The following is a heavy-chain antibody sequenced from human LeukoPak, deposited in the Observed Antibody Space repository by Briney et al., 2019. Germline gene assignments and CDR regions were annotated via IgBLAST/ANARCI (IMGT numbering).Heavy chain of an antibody. V-gene: IGHV4-39*01. CDR3: ARKVRFLEWSLFDP. J-gene: IGHJ5*02. D-gene: IGHD3-3*01. Sequence: SETLSLTCTVSGGSISSSSYYWGWIRQPPGKGLEWIGSIYYSGSTYYNPSLKSRVTISVDTSKNQFSLKLSSVTAADTAAYYCARKVRFLEWSLFDPWGQGTLVTVSS. CDR2: IYYSGST. CDR1: GGSISSSSYY.